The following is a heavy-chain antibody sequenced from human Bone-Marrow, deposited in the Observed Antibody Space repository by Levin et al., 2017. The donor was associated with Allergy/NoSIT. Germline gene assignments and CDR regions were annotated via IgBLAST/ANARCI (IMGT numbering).Heavy chain of an antibody. CDR2: ISYDGSNK. Sequence: GGSLRLSCAASGFTFSSYGMHWVRQAPGKGLEWVAVISYDGSNKYYADSVKGRFTISRDNSKNTLYLQMNSLRAEDTAVYYCAKELAAMVNYYYYGMDVWGQGTTVTVSS. J-gene: IGHJ6*02. V-gene: IGHV3-30*18. CDR3: AKELAAMVNYYYYGMDV. D-gene: IGHD5-18*01. CDR1: GFTFSSYG.